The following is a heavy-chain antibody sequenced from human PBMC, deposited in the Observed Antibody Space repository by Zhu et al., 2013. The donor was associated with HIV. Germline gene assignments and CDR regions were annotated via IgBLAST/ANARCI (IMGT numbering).Heavy chain of an antibody. D-gene: IGHD2-15*01. V-gene: IGHV3-30-3*01. CDR1: GFTFSSYA. CDR3: ARGVVAANWFDP. CDR2: ISYDGSNK. J-gene: IGHJ5*02. Sequence: VQLVESGGGVVQPGRSLRLSCAASGFTFSSYAMHWVRQAPGKGLEWVAVISYDGSNKYYADSVKGRFTISRDNSKNTLYLQMNSLRAEDTAVYYCARGVVAANWFDPGAREPWSPSPQ.